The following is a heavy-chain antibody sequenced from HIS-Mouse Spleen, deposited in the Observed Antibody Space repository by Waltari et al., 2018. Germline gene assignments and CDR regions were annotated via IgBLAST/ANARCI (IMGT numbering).Heavy chain of an antibody. Sequence: QLQLQESGPGLVKPSETLSLTCTVSGGSISSSSYYWGWIRQPPGKGLEWVGSIYYSRSTCYNPSLRSRVTISVDTSKNQFSLKLSSVTAADTAVYYCAREIPYSSSWYDWYFDLWGRGTLVTVSS. J-gene: IGHJ2*01. CDR1: GGSISSSSYY. D-gene: IGHD6-13*01. V-gene: IGHV4-39*07. CDR3: AREIPYSSSWYDWYFDL. CDR2: IYYSRST.